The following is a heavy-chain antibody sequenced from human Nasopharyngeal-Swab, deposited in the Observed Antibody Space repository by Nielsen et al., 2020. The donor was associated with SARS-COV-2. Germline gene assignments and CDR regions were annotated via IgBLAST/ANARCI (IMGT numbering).Heavy chain of an antibody. Sequence: GGSLRLSCAASGFTFSSYDMTWVRQAPGKGLEWVSTISGSGGSTNYADSVKGRFTISRDNSKNTLYLQMNSLRAEDTAVYYCARGSGSYPHDAFDIWGQRTMVTVSS. D-gene: IGHD1-26*01. CDR3: ARGSGSYPHDAFDI. CDR2: ISGSGGST. CDR1: GFTFSSYD. J-gene: IGHJ3*02. V-gene: IGHV3-23*01.